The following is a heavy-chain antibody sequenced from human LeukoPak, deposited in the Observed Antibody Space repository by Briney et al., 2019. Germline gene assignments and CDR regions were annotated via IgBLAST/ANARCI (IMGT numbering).Heavy chain of an antibody. CDR1: GFTFSSYG. V-gene: IGHV3-30*18. CDR3: ANARLGELSLFDY. CDR2: ISYDGSNK. Sequence: GGSLRLSCAASGFTFSSYGMHWVRQAPGKGLEWVAVISYDGSNKYYADSVKGRFIISRDNSKNTLYLQMNSLRAEDTAVYYCANARLGELSLFDYWGQGTLVTVSS. J-gene: IGHJ4*02. D-gene: IGHD3-16*02.